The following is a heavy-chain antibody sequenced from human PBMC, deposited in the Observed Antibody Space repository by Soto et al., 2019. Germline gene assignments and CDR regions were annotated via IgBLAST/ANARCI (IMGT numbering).Heavy chain of an antibody. CDR2: IYPGDSDT. Sequence: GESLKISCQGSGYSFTNYWIGWVRRMPGKGLEWMGIIYPGDSDTRYSPSFQGQVTISADKSISTAYLQWSSLKASDTAMYYCARPRGDRVRPYWYFDVWGRGTLVTVSS. D-gene: IGHD3-16*01. J-gene: IGHJ2*01. V-gene: IGHV5-51*01. CDR3: ARPRGDRVRPYWYFDV. CDR1: GYSFTNYW.